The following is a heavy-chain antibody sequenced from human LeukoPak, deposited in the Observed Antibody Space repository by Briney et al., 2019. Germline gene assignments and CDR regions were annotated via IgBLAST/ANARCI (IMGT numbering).Heavy chain of an antibody. D-gene: IGHD3-9*01. V-gene: IGHV4-39*01. CDR2: GST. J-gene: IGHJ3*02. CDR3: ARYLLRYFDWLFLDAFDI. Sequence: GSTYYNPSLKSRVTISVDTSKNQFSLKLSSVTAADTAVYYCARYLLRYFDWLFLDAFDIWGQGTMVTVSS.